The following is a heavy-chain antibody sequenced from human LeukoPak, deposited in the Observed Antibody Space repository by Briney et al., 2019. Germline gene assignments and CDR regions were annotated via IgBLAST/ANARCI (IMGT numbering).Heavy chain of an antibody. J-gene: IGHJ5*02. Sequence: SETLSLTCAVYGGSFSGYYWSWIRQPPGKGLEWIGEINHSGSTNYNPSLKSRVTISVDTPKNQFSLRLTSVTAADTAVYYCARLHYVGSGSYSRYNWFDPWGQGTLVTVSS. CDR2: INHSGST. CDR1: GGSFSGYY. CDR3: ARLHYVGSGSYSRYNWFDP. D-gene: IGHD3-10*01. V-gene: IGHV4-34*01.